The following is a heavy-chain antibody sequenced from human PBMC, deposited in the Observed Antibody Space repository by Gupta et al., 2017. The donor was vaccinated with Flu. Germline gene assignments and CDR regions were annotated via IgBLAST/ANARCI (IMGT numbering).Heavy chain of an antibody. CDR2: FVVGSGNT. J-gene: IGHJ3*02. CDR1: GFTFTSLP. Sequence: QLQLVQSGPEVKKPRPSVKVSCQASGFTFTSLPMHWLLPARGQRLEWIVWFVVGSGNTNYAQKFQERVIITRDMSTSTAYMELSSLRSEDTAVYYCAAAPDGDYVEDAFDIWGQGTMVTVSS. V-gene: IGHV1-58*02. CDR3: AAAPDGDYVEDAFDI. D-gene: IGHD4-17*01.